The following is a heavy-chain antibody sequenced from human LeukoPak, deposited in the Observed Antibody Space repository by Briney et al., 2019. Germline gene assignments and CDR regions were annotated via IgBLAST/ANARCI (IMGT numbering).Heavy chain of an antibody. V-gene: IGHV1-8*01. J-gene: IGHJ4*02. CDR2: MNPNSGNT. CDR3: ESRSNYDFDY. CDR1: GYTFTNYD. D-gene: IGHD3-16*01. Sequence: ASVKVSCKASGYTFTNYDINWVRQATGHGLEWIGWMNPNSGNTGYAQKFQGRVTMTRDTSIITAYLELSSLRSDDTAMYYCESRSNYDFDYWGQGTLVTVSS.